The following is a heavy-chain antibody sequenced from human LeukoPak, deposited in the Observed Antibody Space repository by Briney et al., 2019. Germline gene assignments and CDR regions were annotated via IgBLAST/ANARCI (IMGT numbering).Heavy chain of an antibody. V-gene: IGHV4-34*01. D-gene: IGHD3-22*01. Sequence: SETLSLTCAVYGGSFSGYYWSWIRQPPGKGLEWIGEINHSGSTNYNPSLKSRVTISVDTSKNQFSLKLSSVTAADTAVYYCARRLAYYYDSKTSLTFDYWGQGTLVTVSS. CDR1: GGSFSGYY. J-gene: IGHJ4*02. CDR2: INHSGST. CDR3: ARRLAYYYDSKTSLTFDY.